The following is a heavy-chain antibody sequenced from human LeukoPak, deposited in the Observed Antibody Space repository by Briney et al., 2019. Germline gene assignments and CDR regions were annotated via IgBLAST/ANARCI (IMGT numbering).Heavy chain of an antibody. V-gene: IGHV6-1*01. J-gene: IGHJ6*02. CDR1: GDSVSSNSAA. CDR3: ARDLQYCSSTSCYYYYYGMDV. D-gene: IGHD2-2*01. CDR2: TYYRSKWYN. Sequence: SQTLSLTCAISGDSVSSNSAAWNWIRQSPSRGLEWLGRTYYRSKWYNDYAVSVKSRITINPDTSKNQFSLQLNSVTPEDTAVYYCARDLQYCSSTSCYYYYYGMDVWGQGTTVTVYS.